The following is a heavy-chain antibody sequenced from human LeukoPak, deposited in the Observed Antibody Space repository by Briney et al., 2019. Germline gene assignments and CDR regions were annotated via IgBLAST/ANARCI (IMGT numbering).Heavy chain of an antibody. CDR1: GFTFSSYG. CDR3: AKDRRGSG. V-gene: IGHV3-30*18. J-gene: IGHJ4*02. Sequence: PGGSLRLSCAASGFTFSSYGMHWVRQAPGKGLEWVAVISYDGSDKYSADSVKGRFTISRDNSKNTLYLQMNSLRAEDTAVYYCAKDRRGSGWGQGTLVTVSS. D-gene: IGHD6-19*01. CDR2: ISYDGSDK.